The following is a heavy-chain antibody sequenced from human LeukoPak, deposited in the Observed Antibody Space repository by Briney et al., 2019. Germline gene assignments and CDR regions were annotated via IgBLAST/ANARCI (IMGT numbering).Heavy chain of an antibody. CDR2: ISWNSGSI. D-gene: IGHD5-12*01. CDR1: GFTYHHYA. Sequence: PGRSLRLSCAASGFTYHHYAMHWVRQPPGKGLEWVSGISWNSGSIGYADSVKGRFTISRDNAKNSLYLQMNSLRTEDMALYYCARVTVATIPHYFDDWGQGTLVT. J-gene: IGHJ4*02. V-gene: IGHV3-9*03. CDR3: ARVTVATIPHYFDD.